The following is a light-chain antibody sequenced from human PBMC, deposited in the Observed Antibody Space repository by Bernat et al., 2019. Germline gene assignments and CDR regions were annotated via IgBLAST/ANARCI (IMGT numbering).Light chain of an antibody. CDR3: QQYDTFPGDI. CDR1: QSVSSNY. Sequence: EIVFTQSPGTLSLSPGERATLSCRASQSVSSNYLAWYQHKPGQAPRLLIYGASTRASGISDRFSGSGSGTDFTLTISRLEPEDFAVYYCQQYDTFPGDIFGQGTKLEIK. V-gene: IGKV3-20*01. J-gene: IGKJ2*01. CDR2: GAS.